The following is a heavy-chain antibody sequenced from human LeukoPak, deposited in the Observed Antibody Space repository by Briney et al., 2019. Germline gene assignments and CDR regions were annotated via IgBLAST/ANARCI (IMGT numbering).Heavy chain of an antibody. J-gene: IGHJ3*02. CDR2: IDLNGNVK. D-gene: IGHD1-7*01. CDR1: GFIFSDYY. V-gene: IGHV3-11*04. CDR3: ARDENWDSDAFDI. Sequence: PGGSLRLSCAAPGFIFSDYYMSWVRQAPGKGLEWLSYIDLNGNVKYYIDSVKGRFTISRDNAKNSLYLQMNSLRAEDTAVYYCARDENWDSDAFDIWGQGTMVTVPS.